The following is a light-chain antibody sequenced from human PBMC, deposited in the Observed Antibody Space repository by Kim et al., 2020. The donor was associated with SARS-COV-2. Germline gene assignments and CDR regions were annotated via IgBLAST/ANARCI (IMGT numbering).Light chain of an antibody. Sequence: RSSCVGDRVAITGRARQEIVTSLASFQQRSSKSPKVLICRASSLESGVPSRFSGSGSGTEFTLTITSLQPYDFATYYCQQYYSLSTFGQGTKLEI. CDR3: QQYYSLST. CDR2: RAS. CDR1: QEIVTS. J-gene: IGKJ2*01. V-gene: IGKV1-5*03.